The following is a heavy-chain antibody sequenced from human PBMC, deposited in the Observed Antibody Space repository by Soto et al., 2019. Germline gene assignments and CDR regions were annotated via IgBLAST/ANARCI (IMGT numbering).Heavy chain of an antibody. CDR3: AAETTGTPYGMDV. CDR1: GYTFTSYA. J-gene: IGHJ6*02. D-gene: IGHD1-1*01. CDR2: INAGNGNT. V-gene: IGHV1-3*01. Sequence: ASVKVSCKASGYTFTSYAMHWVRQAPGQRLEWMGWINAGNGNTKYSQKFQERVTITRDMSTSTAYMELSSLRSEDTAVYYCAAETTGTPYGMDVWGQGTTVTVSS.